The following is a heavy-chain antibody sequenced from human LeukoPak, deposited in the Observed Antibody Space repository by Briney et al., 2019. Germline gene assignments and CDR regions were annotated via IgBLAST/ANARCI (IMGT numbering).Heavy chain of an antibody. D-gene: IGHD3-9*01. V-gene: IGHV3-48*02. J-gene: IGHJ6*02. CDR3: ARDMANPGAIRYFDFYGMDV. CDR1: GFTFSSYS. CDR2: ISSSSSTI. Sequence: GGSLRLSCAASGFTFSSYSMNWLRQAPGKGLEWVSYISSSSSTIYYADSVKGRFTISRDNAKNSLYLQMNSLRDEDTAVYYCARDMANPGAIRYFDFYGMDVWGQGTTVTVSS.